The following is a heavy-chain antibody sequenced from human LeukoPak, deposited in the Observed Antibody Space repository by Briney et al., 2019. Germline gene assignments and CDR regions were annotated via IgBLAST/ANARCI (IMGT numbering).Heavy chain of an antibody. CDR3: ARGWGDLAMINCYTGGDVFDI. J-gene: IGHJ3*02. D-gene: IGHD2-2*02. CDR2: IKQDGSEK. V-gene: IGHV3-7*01. CDR1: GFTFSYYW. Sequence: QPGGSLRLSCAASGFTFSYYWMSWVRQAPGKGLEWVANIKQDGSEKYYVDSVKGRFTISRDNAKKSLYLQMASLRVEDTAVYYCARGWGDLAMINCYTGGDVFDIWGQGTMFTLSS.